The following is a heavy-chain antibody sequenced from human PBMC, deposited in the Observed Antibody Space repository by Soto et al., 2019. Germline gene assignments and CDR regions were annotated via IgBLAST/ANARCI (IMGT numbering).Heavy chain of an antibody. CDR2: ISAYNGNT. V-gene: IGHV1-18*01. D-gene: IGHD3-16*01. Sequence: ASLKVSCKAPGYTFTSYGISWVRHAPGKGLEWMGWISAYNGNTNYAQKLQGRVTMTTDTSTSTAYMELRSLRSDDTAVYYCARDLKKVYYDYIGESYTSDYWGQGTLVTVSS. J-gene: IGHJ4*02. CDR1: GYTFTSYG. CDR3: ARDLKKVYYDYIGESYTSDY.